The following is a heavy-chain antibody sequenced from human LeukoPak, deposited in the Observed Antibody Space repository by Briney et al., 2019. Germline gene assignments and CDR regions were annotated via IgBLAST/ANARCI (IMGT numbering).Heavy chain of an antibody. J-gene: IGHJ4*02. CDR1: GGTFSSYA. V-gene: IGHV1-69*01. CDR2: IIPISGTA. D-gene: IGHD6-13*01. CDR3: ARGEGTIYSSSTYFDY. Sequence: GASVKVSCKASGGTFSSYAISWVRQAPGQGLEWMGGIIPISGTANYAQKFQGRVTITADESTSTAYMELSSLRSEDTAVYYCARGEGTIYSSSTYFDYWGQGTLVTVSS.